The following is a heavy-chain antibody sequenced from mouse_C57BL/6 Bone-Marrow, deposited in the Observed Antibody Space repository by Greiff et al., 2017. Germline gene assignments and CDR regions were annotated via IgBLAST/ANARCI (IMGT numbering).Heavy chain of an antibody. CDR3: AIVTTVVGYYAMDY. D-gene: IGHD1-1*01. Sequence: QVQLQQPGAELVKPGASVKVSCKASGYTFTSYWMHWVKQRPGQGLEWIGRIHPSDSDTNYNQRFKGQATLTVDKSSSTAYMQLSSLTSEDAAVYYCAIVTTVVGYYAMDYWGQGTSVTGSA. CDR2: IHPSDSDT. J-gene: IGHJ4*01. V-gene: IGHV1-74*01. CDR1: GYTFTSYW.